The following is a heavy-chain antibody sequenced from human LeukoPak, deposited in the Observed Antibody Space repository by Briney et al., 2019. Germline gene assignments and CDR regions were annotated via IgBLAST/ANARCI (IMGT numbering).Heavy chain of an antibody. J-gene: IGHJ1*01. D-gene: IGHD2-21*02. Sequence: ASVKVSCKVSGYTLTELSMHWVRQAPGKGLEWMGGFDPEDGETIYAQKFQGRVTMTEDTSTDTAYMELNSLRAEDTAVYYCATDQGGDPTAFQHWGQGTLATVSS. CDR1: GYTLTELS. CDR2: FDPEDGET. V-gene: IGHV1-24*01. CDR3: ATDQGGDPTAFQH.